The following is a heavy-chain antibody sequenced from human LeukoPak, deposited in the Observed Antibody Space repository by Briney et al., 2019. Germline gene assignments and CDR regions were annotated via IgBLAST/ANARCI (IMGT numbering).Heavy chain of an antibody. Sequence: GESLKISCKASGYSFTNFWIDWVRQMPGKGLEWMGIIFPGNSQTRYSPSFQGQVTISVDKYTSTAYLQWSSLKASDTAIYYCARHREGQVGTTRSFLDSWGQGTLVTVSS. CDR2: IFPGNSQT. CDR3: ARHREGQVGTTRSFLDS. J-gene: IGHJ4*02. CDR1: GYSFTNFW. D-gene: IGHD1-26*01. V-gene: IGHV5-51*01.